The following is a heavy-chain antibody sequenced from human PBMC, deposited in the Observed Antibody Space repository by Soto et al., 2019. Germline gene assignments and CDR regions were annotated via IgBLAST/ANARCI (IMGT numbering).Heavy chain of an antibody. Sequence: EVQLLESGGGLVQPGGSLRLSCAASGFTFSSYAMSWVRQAPGKGLEWVSAISGSGGSTYYADSVKGRFTISRDNSRNTWYLKMNSLRPEDTAVYYWAKDPAKAAPNWFAPGGQGPLVPVSS. D-gene: IGHD2-15*01. CDR1: GFTFSSYA. J-gene: IGHJ5*02. CDR2: ISGSGGST. V-gene: IGHV3-23*01. CDR3: AKDPAKAAPNWFAP.